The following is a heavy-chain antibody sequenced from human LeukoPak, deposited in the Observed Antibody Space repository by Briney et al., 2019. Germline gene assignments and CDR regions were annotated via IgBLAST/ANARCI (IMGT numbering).Heavy chain of an antibody. CDR3: ARLGAAADLDSFYGMDV. Sequence: GGSLRLSCAPSGFTFSSYAMSWVRQAPGKGLEWVSAISGSGGSTYYADSVKGRFTISRDNSKNTLFLQMNSLRAEDTAVYYCARLGAAADLDSFYGMDVWGHGTTVTVSS. V-gene: IGHV3-23*01. CDR2: ISGSGGST. D-gene: IGHD6-13*01. J-gene: IGHJ6*02. CDR1: GFTFSSYA.